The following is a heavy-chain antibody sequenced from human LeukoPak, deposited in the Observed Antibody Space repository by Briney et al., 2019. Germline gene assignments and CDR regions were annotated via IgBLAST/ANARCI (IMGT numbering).Heavy chain of an antibody. CDR2: INSDGSIT. V-gene: IGHV3-74*01. CDR3: ARDAVDTANAV. D-gene: IGHD5-18*01. J-gene: IGHJ6*02. Sequence: GGSLRLSCAASGFTFTTYWMHWVRQAPGKGLVWVSRINSDGSITSYADSVKGRFTISRDNAKNTLYLQMNSLRAEDTAVYYCARDAVDTANAVWGQGTTVTVSS. CDR1: GFTFTTYW.